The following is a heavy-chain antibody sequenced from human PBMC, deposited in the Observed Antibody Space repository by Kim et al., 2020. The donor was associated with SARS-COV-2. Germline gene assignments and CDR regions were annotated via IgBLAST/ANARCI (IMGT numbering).Heavy chain of an antibody. CDR2: ISGSGGST. D-gene: IGHD5-12*01. J-gene: IGHJ4*02. CDR1: GFTFSSYA. CDR3: AKDEYSGYTTAGKGGWEFDY. Sequence: GGSLRLSCAASGFTFSSYAMSWVRQAPGKGLEWVSAISGSGGSTYYADSVKGRFTISRDNSKNTLYLQMNSLRAEDTAVYYCAKDEYSGYTTAGKGGWEFDYWGQGTLVTVSS. V-gene: IGHV3-23*01.